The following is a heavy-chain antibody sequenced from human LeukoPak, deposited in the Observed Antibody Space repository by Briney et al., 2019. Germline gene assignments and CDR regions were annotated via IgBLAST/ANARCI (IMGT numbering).Heavy chain of an antibody. CDR1: GYTFTSYD. Sequence: ASVKVSCKASGYTFTSYDINWVRQATGQGFEWMGWMNPNSGNTGYAQKFQGRVTMTRNTSISTAYMELSSLRSEDTAVYYCARGQLLSRYYYYYMDVWGKGTTVTVSS. CDR3: ARGQLLSRYYYYYMDV. CDR2: MNPNSGNT. J-gene: IGHJ6*03. D-gene: IGHD2-2*01. V-gene: IGHV1-8*01.